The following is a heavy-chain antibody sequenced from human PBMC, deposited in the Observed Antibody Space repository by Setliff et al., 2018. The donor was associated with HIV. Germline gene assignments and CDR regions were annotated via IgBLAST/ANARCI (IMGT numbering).Heavy chain of an antibody. CDR3: ARDVGNLIVVVAVDAFDI. CDR2: INPSGGST. Sequence: GASVKVSCKASGYTFTSYYMHWVRQAPGQGLEWMGIINPSGGSTSYAQKFQGRVTMTRDTSTSTVYMELSSLRSDDTAVYYCARDVGNLIVVVAVDAFDIWGQGTMVTVSS. J-gene: IGHJ3*02. V-gene: IGHV1-46*01. D-gene: IGHD2-15*01. CDR1: GYTFTSYY.